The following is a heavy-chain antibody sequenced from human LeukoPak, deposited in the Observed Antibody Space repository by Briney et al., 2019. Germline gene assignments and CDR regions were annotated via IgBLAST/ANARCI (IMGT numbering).Heavy chain of an antibody. V-gene: IGHV4-4*02. J-gene: IGHJ3*02. CDR1: GGSISSSNW. D-gene: IGHD4-23*01. CDR3: ARSINTSDYGGGHGAFDI. Sequence: TSETLSLTCSVSGGSISSSNWWSGVRRPPGKGLEWIGEIYHSGSTNYNPSLKSRVTIAGEKTKKQICLKVSSVTAADTAVYYCARSINTSDYGGGHGAFDIWGQGTMVTVSS. CDR2: IYHSGST.